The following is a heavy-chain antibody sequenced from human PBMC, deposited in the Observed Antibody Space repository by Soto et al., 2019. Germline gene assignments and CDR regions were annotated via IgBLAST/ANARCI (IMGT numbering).Heavy chain of an antibody. CDR2: IYYSGST. V-gene: IGHV4-59*08. D-gene: IGHD4-4*01. CDR3: ARHDYSTFNWFDP. J-gene: IGHJ5*02. CDR1: GGSISSYY. Sequence: PSETLSLTCTVSGGSISSYYWSWIRQPPGKGLEWIGYIYYSGSTNYNPSLKSRVTISVDTSKNQFSLKLSSVTAADTDVYYCARHDYSTFNWFDPWGQGTLVTVSS.